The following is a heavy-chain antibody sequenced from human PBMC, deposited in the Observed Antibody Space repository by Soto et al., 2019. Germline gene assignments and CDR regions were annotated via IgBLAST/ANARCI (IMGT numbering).Heavy chain of an antibody. D-gene: IGHD3-3*01. V-gene: IGHV4-59*01. CDR3: ARDFDFWSGYYKRGNNWFDP. CDR1: GGSISSYY. Sequence: SETLSLTCTVSGGSISSYYWSWIRQPPGKGLEWIGYIYYSGSTNYNPSLKSRVTISVDTSKNQFSLKLSSVTAADTAVYYFARDFDFWSGYYKRGNNWFDPWGQGTLVTVSS. CDR2: IYYSGST. J-gene: IGHJ5*02.